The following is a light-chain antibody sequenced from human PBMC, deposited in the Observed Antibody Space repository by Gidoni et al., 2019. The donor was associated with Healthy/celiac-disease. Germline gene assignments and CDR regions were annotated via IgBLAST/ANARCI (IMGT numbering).Light chain of an antibody. V-gene: IGKV1-9*01. Sequence: DIQLTQSPSFLSASVGDRVTSTCRASQGISSDLAWYQQKPGKAPKLLIYAASTLQSGVPSRFSGSGSGTEFTLTISSLQPEDFATYYCQQLNSPKCSFGQXTKLEIK. CDR1: QGISSD. J-gene: IGKJ2*04. CDR2: AAS. CDR3: QQLNSPKCS.